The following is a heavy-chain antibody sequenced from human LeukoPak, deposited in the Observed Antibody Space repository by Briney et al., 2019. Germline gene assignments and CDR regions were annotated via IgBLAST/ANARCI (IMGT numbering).Heavy chain of an antibody. CDR3: ARDSGWYTMYYFDY. Sequence: QKFQGRVTMTTDTSTSIAYMELRSLRSDDTAVYYCARDSGWYTMYYFDYWGQGTLVTVSS. V-gene: IGHV1-18*01. D-gene: IGHD2-15*01. J-gene: IGHJ4*02.